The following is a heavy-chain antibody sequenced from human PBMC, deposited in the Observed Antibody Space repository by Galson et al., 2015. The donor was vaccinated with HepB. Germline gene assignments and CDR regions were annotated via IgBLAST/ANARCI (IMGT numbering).Heavy chain of an antibody. D-gene: IGHD6-13*01. V-gene: IGHV3-48*01. CDR1: GFTFSSYS. J-gene: IGHJ5*02. CDR2: ISSSSSTI. Sequence: SLRLTCAASGFTFSSYSMNWVRQAPGKGLEWVSYISSSSSTIYYADSVKGRFTISRDNAKNSLYLQMNSLRAEDTAVYYCARDRYSSSWYQAFDPWGQGTLVTVSS. CDR3: ARDRYSSSWYQAFDP.